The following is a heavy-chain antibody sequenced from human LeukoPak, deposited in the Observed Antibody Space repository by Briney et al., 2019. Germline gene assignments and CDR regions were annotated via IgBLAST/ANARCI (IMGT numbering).Heavy chain of an antibody. CDR1: GGSVSDYY. CDR3: ARVSVHGYSDY. CDR2: IYHTGST. J-gene: IGHJ4*02. D-gene: IGHD2-8*01. Sequence: SETLSLTCTISGGSVSDYYWSWIRQSPGKGLEWIGYIYHTGSTSYSPSLKSRVTISVDTSKNQFSLKLSSVTAADTAVYYCARVSVHGYSDYWGQGTLVTVSS. V-gene: IGHV4-59*02.